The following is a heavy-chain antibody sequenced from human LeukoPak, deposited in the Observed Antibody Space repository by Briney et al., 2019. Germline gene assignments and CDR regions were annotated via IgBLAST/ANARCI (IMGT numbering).Heavy chain of an antibody. CDR1: GFTFSSYE. V-gene: IGHV3-48*03. Sequence: GGPLRLSCAASGFTFSSYEMNWVRQAPGKGLEWVSYISSSGSTIYYADSVKGRFTISRDNAKNSLYLQMNSLRAEDTAVYYCARDSDGPLGYWGQGTLVTVSS. CDR3: ARDSDGPLGY. D-gene: IGHD5-24*01. CDR2: ISSSGSTI. J-gene: IGHJ4*02.